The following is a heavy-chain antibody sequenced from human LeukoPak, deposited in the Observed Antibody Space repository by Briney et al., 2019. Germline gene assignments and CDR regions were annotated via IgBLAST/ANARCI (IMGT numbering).Heavy chain of an antibody. D-gene: IGHD2-21*01. CDR3: ARDGGENRFDP. CDR1: GFTFSDYY. V-gene: IGHV3-11*06. Sequence: GGSLRLSCAASGFTFSDYYMNWIRQAPGKGLEWVSYISPRSSYSKHADSVKGRFTISRDNAENSLYLQMNSLRAEDTAVYYCARDGGENRFDPWGQGTLVTVSS. J-gene: IGHJ5*02. CDR2: ISPRSSYS.